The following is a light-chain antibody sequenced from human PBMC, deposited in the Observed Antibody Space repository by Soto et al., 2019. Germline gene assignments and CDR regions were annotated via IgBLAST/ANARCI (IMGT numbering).Light chain of an antibody. CDR2: EVS. CDR1: SSDVGGYNY. CDR3: CSFTSSNTWV. Sequence: QSALTQPASVSGSPGQSTTISCTGTSSDVGGYNYVSWYQHYPGTAPKLIIYEVSNRPSGVSNRCSGSKSGNTASLTISGLQAEDEGDYYCCSFTSSNTWVFGGGTKLTVL. J-gene: IGLJ3*02. V-gene: IGLV2-14*01.